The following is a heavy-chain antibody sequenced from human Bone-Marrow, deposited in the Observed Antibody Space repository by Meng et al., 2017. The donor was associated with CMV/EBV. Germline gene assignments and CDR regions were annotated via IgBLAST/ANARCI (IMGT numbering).Heavy chain of an antibody. CDR1: GDTFTSYD. J-gene: IGHJ6*02. Sequence: ASVKVSCKPSGDTFTSYDINWVRQAAGQGLEWMGWMNPTTGNAGYAQRFQGRLTISRDTSIGVVYMELSSLRSDDTAVYYCAVTMVVTPGGHIYYYYGMDVWGQGTTVTVSS. CDR2: MNPTTGNA. V-gene: IGHV1-8*03. D-gene: IGHD4-23*01. CDR3: AVTMVVTPGGHIYYYYGMDV.